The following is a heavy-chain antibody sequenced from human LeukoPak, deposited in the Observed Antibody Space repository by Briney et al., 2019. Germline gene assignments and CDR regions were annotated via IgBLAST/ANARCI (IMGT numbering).Heavy chain of an antibody. J-gene: IGHJ4*02. CDR1: GGSISSSSYY. CDR2: IYYSGST. D-gene: IGHD5-18*01. V-gene: IGHV4-39*01. CDR3: ARIIGYSYGYRDY. Sequence: PSETLSLTCTVSGGSISSSSYYWGWIRQPPGKGREWIGSIYYSGSTYYNPSLKSRVTISVDTSKNQFSLKLSSVTAADTAVYYCARIIGYSYGYRDYLSQRTPVTVSS.